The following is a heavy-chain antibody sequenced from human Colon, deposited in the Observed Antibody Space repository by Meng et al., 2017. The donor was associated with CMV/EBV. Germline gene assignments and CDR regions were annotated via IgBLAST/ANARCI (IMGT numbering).Heavy chain of an antibody. CDR3: ARGRRYCPNSRCYIFDH. Sequence: GGSLRLSCAGSGLTLSSMYMHWVRQAPGKGLEWVSVFYSGNSTDYADSLKGRFTVSRDNSKNTLYLQMNSLRVEDTGIYYCARGRRYCPNSRCYIFDHWGQGTLVTVSS. CDR2: FYSGNST. J-gene: IGHJ4*02. CDR1: GLTLSSMY. D-gene: IGHD2-15*01. V-gene: IGHV3-66*02.